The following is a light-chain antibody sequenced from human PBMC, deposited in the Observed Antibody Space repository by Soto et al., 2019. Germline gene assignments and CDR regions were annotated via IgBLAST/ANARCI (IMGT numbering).Light chain of an antibody. CDR3: QQYANTPYT. CDR2: GAS. CDR1: QSVRTNY. J-gene: IGKJ2*01. V-gene: IGKV3-20*01. Sequence: EIVLTQSPGILSLSPGEGATLSCRASQSVRTNYVAWYQQKPGQTPRLLFYGASSRATGIPVRFSGSGAGTDFTLTISRLEPEDFAVYYCQQYANTPYTFGQGTKLDIK.